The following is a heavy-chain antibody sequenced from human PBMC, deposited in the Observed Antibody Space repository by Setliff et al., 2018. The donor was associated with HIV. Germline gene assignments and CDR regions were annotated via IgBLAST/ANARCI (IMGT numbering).Heavy chain of an antibody. J-gene: IGHJ4*02. V-gene: IGHV4-59*01. Sequence: PSETLSLTCSVSGGSISSYYWSWIRQPPGRGLEWIGYIFYSGSTIYDPSLKNRVTISIDTSKKQFSLNLSSVTAADTAVYYCARDAGGSVGNYYFDYWGQGTLVTVSS. CDR3: ARDAGGSVGNYYFDY. CDR1: GGSISSYY. CDR2: IFYSGST. D-gene: IGHD2-15*01.